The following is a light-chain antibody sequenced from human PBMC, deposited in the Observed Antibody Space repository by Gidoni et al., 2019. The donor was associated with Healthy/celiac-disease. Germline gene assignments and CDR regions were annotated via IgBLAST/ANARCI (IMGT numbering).Light chain of an antibody. CDR2: DDS. CDR1: NIGSKS. V-gene: IGLV3-21*02. J-gene: IGLJ2*01. CDR3: QVWDSSSDHVV. Sequence: SYALTQPPSVSVAPGQTARITCGGNNIGSKSVHWYQQKPGQAPELVVYDDSDRPSGTPERFSGSNYGNTATLTISRVEAGDEADYYCQVWDSSSDHVVFGGGTKLTVL.